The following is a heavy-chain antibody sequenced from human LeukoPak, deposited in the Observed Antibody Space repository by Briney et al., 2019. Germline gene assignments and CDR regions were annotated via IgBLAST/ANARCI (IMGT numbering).Heavy chain of an antibody. V-gene: IGHV3-30-3*01. CDR1: GFTFRTYA. D-gene: IGHD3-22*01. Sequence: ERSLRLSCAASGFTFRTYAMHWVRQAPGKGPEWVSTISYNGTNKYYADSVKSRFTISRDNSKNTLYLQMNSLRAEDTAVYYCARDGYYYDSSGYYDYWGQGTLVTVSS. CDR2: ISYNGTNK. CDR3: ARDGYYYDSSGYYDY. J-gene: IGHJ4*02.